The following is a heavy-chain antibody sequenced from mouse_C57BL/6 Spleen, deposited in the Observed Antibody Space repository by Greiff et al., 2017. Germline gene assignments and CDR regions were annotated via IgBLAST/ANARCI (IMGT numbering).Heavy chain of an antibody. V-gene: IGHV1-82*01. D-gene: IGHD2-3*01. CDR3: GSDGYYVDY. J-gene: IGHJ2*01. CDR1: GYAFSSSW. Sequence: VHLVESGPELVKPGASVKISCKASGYAFSSSWMNWVKQRPGKGLEWIGRIYPGDGDTNYNGKFKGKATLTADKSSSTAYMQLSSLTSEDSADYFCGSDGYYVDYWGQGTTLTVSS. CDR2: IYPGDGDT.